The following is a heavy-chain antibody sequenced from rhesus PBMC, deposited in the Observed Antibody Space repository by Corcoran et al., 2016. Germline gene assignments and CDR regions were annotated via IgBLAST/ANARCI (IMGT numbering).Heavy chain of an antibody. CDR3: ARDWNSDGVIDS. V-gene: IGHV4-169*02. CDR1: GVSITSSY. D-gene: IGHD1-32*01. CDR2: IYGSAGNT. J-gene: IGHJ4*01. Sequence: GPGLVKPSETLSVTCAVSGVSITSSYWNWIRQAPGKGLEWIGCIYGSAGNTQYNPSLRSRVTLSVATSKNQFSLRLASVTAADTAVYYCARDWNSDGVIDSWGQGVLVTVSS.